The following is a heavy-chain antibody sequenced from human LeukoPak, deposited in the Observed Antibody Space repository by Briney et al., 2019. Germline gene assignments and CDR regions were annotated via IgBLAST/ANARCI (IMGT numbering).Heavy chain of an antibody. D-gene: IGHD5-24*01. Sequence: GESLKISCKGPGYNFMNYRIGWGRQMPGKGLEWMGIIYHGESDTRYSPSFQRQVTSSVDKSISTAYVQWSSLKASDTAMYYCARGAIEMGTTNAFDIWGQGTMVTVSS. CDR2: IYHGESDT. J-gene: IGHJ3*02. V-gene: IGHV5-51*01. CDR3: ARGAIEMGTTNAFDI. CDR1: GYNFMNYR.